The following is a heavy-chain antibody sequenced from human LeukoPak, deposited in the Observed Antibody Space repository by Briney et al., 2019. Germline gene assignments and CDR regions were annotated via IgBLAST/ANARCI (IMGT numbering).Heavy chain of an antibody. J-gene: IGHJ4*02. Sequence: GGSLRLSCAASGLTVSSSYMSWVRQAPGKGLEWVSIIYNDGSTYYADSMKGRFAVSRDNAENTLYLQMDSLTVEDTGLYYCVREIKIMGFRAFDYWGQGTPVTVSS. CDR3: VREIKIMGFRAFDY. D-gene: IGHD3-10*01. CDR1: GLTVSSSY. V-gene: IGHV3-53*01. CDR2: IYNDGST.